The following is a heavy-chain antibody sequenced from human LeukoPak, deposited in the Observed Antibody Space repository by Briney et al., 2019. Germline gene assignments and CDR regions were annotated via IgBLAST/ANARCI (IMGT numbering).Heavy chain of an antibody. Sequence: GASVKVSCKASGGTFSSYGISWVRQATGQGLEWMGWMNPNSGNTGYAQKFQGRVTMTRNTSISTAYMELSSLRSEDTAVYYCARERRGEGFDYWGQGTLVTVSS. V-gene: IGHV1-8*02. CDR1: GGTFSSYG. CDR2: MNPNSGNT. D-gene: IGHD3-10*01. CDR3: ARERRGEGFDY. J-gene: IGHJ4*02.